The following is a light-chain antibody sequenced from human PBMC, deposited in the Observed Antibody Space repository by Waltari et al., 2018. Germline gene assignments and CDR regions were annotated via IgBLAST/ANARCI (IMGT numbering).Light chain of an antibody. V-gene: IGKV1-12*01. CDR2: TAS. J-gene: IGKJ4*01. Sequence: DIQMTQSPSSVSASVGDRVTITCRASQDIGSWLAWYQQKPGKAPNLLIYTASSLERGVPSRFSGGGSGTDFTLTINSLRPEDFATYSCLQVSSFPVTFGGGTKVEV. CDR3: LQVSSFPVT. CDR1: QDIGSW.